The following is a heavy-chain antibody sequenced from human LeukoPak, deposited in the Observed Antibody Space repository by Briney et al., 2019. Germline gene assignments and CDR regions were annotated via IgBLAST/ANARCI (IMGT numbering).Heavy chain of an antibody. CDR2: MNPNSGNT. J-gene: IGHJ4*02. D-gene: IGHD6-19*01. CDR1: GYTFTSYD. CDR3: ARGLSSGWYSDY. Sequence: GASLKVSCKASGYTFTSYDINWVRQATAQGLEWMGWMNPNSGNTGYAQKFQGRVTMTRNTSISTAYMELSSLRSEDTAVYYCARGLSSGWYSDYWGQGTLVTVSS. V-gene: IGHV1-8*01.